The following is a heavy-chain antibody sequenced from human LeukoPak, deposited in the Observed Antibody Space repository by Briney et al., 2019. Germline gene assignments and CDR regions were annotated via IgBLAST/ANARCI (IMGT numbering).Heavy chain of an antibody. CDR3: ARVRTIAAVGPDFDY. J-gene: IGHJ4*02. D-gene: IGHD6-13*01. CDR1: GYTFTSYY. V-gene: IGHV1-46*01. Sequence: GASVKVSCKASGYTFTSYYMHWVRQAPGQGLEWMGIITTSGGSTNYAQNFQGRVTVTRDTSTSTVYMELTSLGSEDTAVYYCARVRTIAAVGPDFDYWGQGTLVTVSS. CDR2: ITTSGGST.